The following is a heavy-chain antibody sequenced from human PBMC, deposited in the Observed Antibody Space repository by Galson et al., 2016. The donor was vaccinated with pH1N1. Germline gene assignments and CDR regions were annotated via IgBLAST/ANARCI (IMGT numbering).Heavy chain of an antibody. D-gene: IGHD3-10*01. CDR1: GFTLSAYY. CDR3: ARVGAMLPSYYHGMDA. J-gene: IGHJ6*02. CDR2: ISANGDTK. V-gene: IGHV3-11*01. Sequence: SLRLSCAASGFTLSAYYMGWIRQAPGKGLEWISYISANGDTKHYAESVKGRFTVSRDNPENLLYLEMNSLRGDDTAVYFCARVGAMLPSYYHGMDAWGQGTTVVVS.